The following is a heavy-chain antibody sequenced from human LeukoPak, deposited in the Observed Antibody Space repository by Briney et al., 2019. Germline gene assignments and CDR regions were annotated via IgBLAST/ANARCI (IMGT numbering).Heavy chain of an antibody. D-gene: IGHD3-22*01. CDR1: GYTFTGYY. CDR2: INPNSGGT. J-gene: IGHJ4*02. Sequence: ASVKVSCKASGYTFTGYYIHWVRQAPGQGLEWMGWINPNSGGTNYAQKFQGRVTMTRDTSISTAYMELSRLRSDDTAVYYCARDWDHYYDSSGYSSFDYWGQGTLVTVSS. CDR3: ARDWDHYYDSSGYSSFDY. V-gene: IGHV1-2*02.